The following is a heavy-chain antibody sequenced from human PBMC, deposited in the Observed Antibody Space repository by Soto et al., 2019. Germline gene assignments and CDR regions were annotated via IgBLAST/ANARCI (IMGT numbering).Heavy chain of an antibody. CDR2: IWYDGSNK. V-gene: IGHV3-33*01. CDR1: GFTFSSYG. D-gene: IGHD1-26*01. CDR3: ARAIGMDGMDV. Sequence: QVQLVESGGGVVQPGRSLRLSCAASGFTFSSYGMHWVRQAPGKGLEWVAVIWYDGSNKYYADSVKGRFTISRDNSKNTLYLQMNSLRAEDTAVYYCARAIGMDGMDVWGQGTTVTVSS. J-gene: IGHJ6*02.